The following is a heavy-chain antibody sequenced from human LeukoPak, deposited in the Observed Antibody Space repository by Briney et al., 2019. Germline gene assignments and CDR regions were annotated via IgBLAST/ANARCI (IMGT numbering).Heavy chain of an antibody. V-gene: IGHV3-23*01. CDR3: AKDHPFDYYYDSSGYFLY. CDR1: GFTFSSYW. CDR2: ISGSGGST. Sequence: PGGSLRLSCAASGFTFSSYWMSWVRQAPGKGLEWVSAISGSGGSTYYADSVKGRFTISRDSSKNTLYLQMNSLRAEDTAVYYCAKDHPFDYYYDSSGYFLYWGQGTLVTVSS. D-gene: IGHD3-22*01. J-gene: IGHJ4*02.